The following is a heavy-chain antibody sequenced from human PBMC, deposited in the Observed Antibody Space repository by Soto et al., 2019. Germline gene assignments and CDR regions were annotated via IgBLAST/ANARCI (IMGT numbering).Heavy chain of an antibody. J-gene: IGHJ3*02. CDR1: GYTFTSYG. CDR3: ASFGYCSGGSCYEGPNAFDI. CDR2: ISAYNGNT. Sequence: QVQLVQSGAEVKKPWASVKVSCKASGYTFTSYGISWVRQAPGQGLEWMGWISAYNGNTNYAQKLQGRVTMTTDTSTSTAYMELRSLRSDDTAVYYCASFGYCSGGSCYEGPNAFDIWGQGTMVTVSS. D-gene: IGHD2-15*01. V-gene: IGHV1-18*01.